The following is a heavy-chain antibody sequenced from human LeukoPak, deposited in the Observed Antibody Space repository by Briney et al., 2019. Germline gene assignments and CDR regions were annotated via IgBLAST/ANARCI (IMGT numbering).Heavy chain of an antibody. V-gene: IGHV3-23*01. D-gene: IGHD2-21*02. CDR3: AKVEHIVVVTARWFDP. CDR1: GFTFSSYA. J-gene: IGHJ5*02. Sequence: PGGSLRLSCAASGFTFSSYAMSWVRQAPGKGLEWVSAISGSGGSTYYADSVKGRFTISRDNSKNTLYLQMNSLRAEDTAVYYCAKVEHIVVVTARWFDPWGQGTLVTVSS. CDR2: ISGSGGST.